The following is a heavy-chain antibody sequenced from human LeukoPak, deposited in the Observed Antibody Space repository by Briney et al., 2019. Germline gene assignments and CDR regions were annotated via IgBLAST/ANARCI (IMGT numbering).Heavy chain of an antibody. J-gene: IGHJ4*02. Sequence: SETLSLTCTVSGGSISSSSYYWGWIRQPPGKGLEWIGSIYYSGSTYYNPSLKSRVTISVDTSKNQFSLKLSSVTAADTAVYYCATYYYDSSGYLTGLDYWGQGTLVTVSS. CDR2: IYYSGST. V-gene: IGHV4-39*07. D-gene: IGHD3-22*01. CDR1: GGSISSSSYY. CDR3: ATYYYDSSGYLTGLDY.